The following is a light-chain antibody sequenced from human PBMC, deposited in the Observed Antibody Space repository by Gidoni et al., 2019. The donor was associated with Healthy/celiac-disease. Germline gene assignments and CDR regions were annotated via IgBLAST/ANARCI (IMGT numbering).Light chain of an antibody. J-gene: IGKJ5*01. CDR3: QQRSNWPPSIT. Sequence: EIVLTQSPATLSWSPGERATLSCRASQSVSSYLAWYQQKPGQAPRLLIYEASNRATGIPARFSGSGSGTDFTLTLSSLEPEDFAVYYCQQRSNWPPSITFGQGTRLEIK. CDR2: EAS. CDR1: QSVSSY. V-gene: IGKV3-11*01.